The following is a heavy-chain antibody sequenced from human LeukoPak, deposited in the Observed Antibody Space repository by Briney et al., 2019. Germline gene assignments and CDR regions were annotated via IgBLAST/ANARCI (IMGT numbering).Heavy chain of an antibody. CDR1: GGSISSTNYY. Sequence: SETLSLTCTVSGGSISSTNYYWAWIRQPPGKGLEWIGSIYYSGSTYYNPSLKSRVTISVDTSKNQFSLKLSSVTAADTAVYYCASQGTVYSSGWFRFDPWGQGTLVTVSS. CDR3: ASQGTVYSSGWFRFDP. D-gene: IGHD6-19*01. CDR2: IYYSGST. J-gene: IGHJ5*02. V-gene: IGHV4-39*01.